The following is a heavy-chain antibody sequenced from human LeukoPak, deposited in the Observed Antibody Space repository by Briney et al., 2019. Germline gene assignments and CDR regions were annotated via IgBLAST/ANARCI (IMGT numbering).Heavy chain of an antibody. V-gene: IGHV3-30-3*01. CDR2: ISYDGSNK. CDR3: ARSDGSWYDYYYFGIDV. D-gene: IGHD2-15*01. J-gene: IGHJ6*02. Sequence: GGSLRLSCAASGFTFSSYAMHWVRQAPGKGLEWVAVISYDGSNKYYADSVKGRFTISRDNSKNTLYLQMNSLRAEDTAVYYCARSDGSWYDYYYFGIDVWGQGTAVTVSS. CDR1: GFTFSSYA.